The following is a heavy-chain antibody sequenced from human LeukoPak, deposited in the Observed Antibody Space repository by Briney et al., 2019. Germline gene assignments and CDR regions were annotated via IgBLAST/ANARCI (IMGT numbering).Heavy chain of an antibody. J-gene: IGHJ6*03. V-gene: IGHV3-15*01. CDR2: IKSKTDGGTT. Sequence: NPGGSLRLSCAASGFTFSNAWMSWVRQAPGKGLEWVGRIKSKTDGGTTDYAAPVKGRFTISRDDSKNTLYLQMNSLKTEDTAVYYCTTGHSYGYNYYYYYMDAWGKGTTVTISS. D-gene: IGHD5-18*01. CDR1: GFTFSNAW. CDR3: TTGHSYGYNYYYYYMDA.